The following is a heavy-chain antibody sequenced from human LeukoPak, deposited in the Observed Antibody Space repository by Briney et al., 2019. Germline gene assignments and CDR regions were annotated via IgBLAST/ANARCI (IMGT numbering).Heavy chain of an antibody. Sequence: SQTLSLTCTVSGGSINSGDYYWSWVGQPPGKGLEWIVSQFYTGKTFYNPSLQRRVTISGDTAKNQDSLRVTLVTASATALYYCAITGFTYGSAGSWGQGT. V-gene: IGHV4-30-4*08. J-gene: IGHJ5*02. CDR1: GGSINSGDYY. CDR3: AITGFTYGSAGS. CDR2: QFYTGKT. D-gene: IGHD5-18*01.